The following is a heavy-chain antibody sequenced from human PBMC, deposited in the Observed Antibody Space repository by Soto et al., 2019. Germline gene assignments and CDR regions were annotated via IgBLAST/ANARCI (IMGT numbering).Heavy chain of an antibody. Sequence: EVQVLESGGGLVQPGGSLRLSCVASGFTFSSHGMSWVRQAPGKGLEWVSAISSGSRTFYADSVKGRFTISRDNVKNTLYLQMDILRAEDTAVYYCAKLESSTYQTDSWGQGTLVTVSS. CDR1: GFTFSSHG. V-gene: IGHV3-23*01. D-gene: IGHD6-13*01. CDR3: AKLESSTYQTDS. J-gene: IGHJ4*02. CDR2: ISSGSRT.